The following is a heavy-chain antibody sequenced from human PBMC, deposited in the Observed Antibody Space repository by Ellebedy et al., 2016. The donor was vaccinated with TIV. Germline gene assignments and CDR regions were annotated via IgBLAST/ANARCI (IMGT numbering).Heavy chain of an antibody. CDR2: IYHSGST. D-gene: IGHD6-19*01. J-gene: IGHJ4*02. CDR3: AWNSGWPSRGYFDY. V-gene: IGHV4-38-2*02. Sequence: SETLSLTXTVSGYSISSGYYWGWIRQPPGKGLEWIGSIYHSGSTYYNPSLKSRVTISVDTSKNQFSLKLSSVTAADTAVYYCAWNSGWPSRGYFDYWGQGTLVTVSS. CDR1: GYSISSGYY.